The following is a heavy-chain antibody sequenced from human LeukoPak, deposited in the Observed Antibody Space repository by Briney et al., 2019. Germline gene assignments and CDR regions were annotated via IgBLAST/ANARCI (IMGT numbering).Heavy chain of an antibody. V-gene: IGHV3-74*01. D-gene: IGHD4/OR15-4a*01. CDR1: GFTFSSYA. CDR2: LNTFGGDT. Sequence: PGGSLRLSCSASGFTFSSYAMHWVRQAPGKGLVWVSRLNTFGGDTIYADSVKGRFTIFRDNAKSTLYLQMNSLRAEDTAVYYCVTSKKVPGARTFWGQGTLVTVSS. J-gene: IGHJ1*01. CDR3: VTSKKVPGARTF.